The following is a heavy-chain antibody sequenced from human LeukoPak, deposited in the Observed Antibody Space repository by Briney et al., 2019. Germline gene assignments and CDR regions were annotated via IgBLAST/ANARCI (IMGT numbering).Heavy chain of an antibody. Sequence: GGSLRLSCAASGFILSNYLIHWVRQAPGKGLVCVSRLKGDGSSPTYADSVKGRFTVSRDNAKNTLYLQMNSLRVEDTAVYYCATSHSSAYCGGDCYAWDYYGMDVWGQGTTVTVSS. V-gene: IGHV3-74*01. CDR3: ATSHSSAYCGGDCYAWDYYGMDV. J-gene: IGHJ6*02. D-gene: IGHD2-21*02. CDR2: LKGDGSSP. CDR1: GFILSNYL.